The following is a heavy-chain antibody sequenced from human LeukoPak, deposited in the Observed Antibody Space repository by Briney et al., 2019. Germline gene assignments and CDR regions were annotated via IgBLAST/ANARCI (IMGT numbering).Heavy chain of an antibody. CDR1: GFTFSSYS. D-gene: IGHD6-13*01. J-gene: IGHJ4*02. Sequence: EPGGSLRLSCAASGFTFSSYSMNWVRQAPGKGLEWVSPISSSSSYIYYADSVKGRFTISRDNAKNSLYLQMNSLRAEDTAVYYCARGLAAAGRGGVFDYWGQGTLVTVSS. CDR2: ISSSSSYI. V-gene: IGHV3-21*01. CDR3: ARGLAAAGRGGVFDY.